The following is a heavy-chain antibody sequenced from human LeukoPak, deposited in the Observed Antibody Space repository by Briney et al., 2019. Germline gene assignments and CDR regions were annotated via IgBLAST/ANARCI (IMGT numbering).Heavy chain of an antibody. CDR1: GYTFTSYA. J-gene: IGHJ4*02. D-gene: IGHD3-22*01. CDR2: ISAYNGNT. CDR3: ARDDRHDSSGYYFQGESDY. Sequence: ASVKVSCKASGYTFTSYAMNWVRQAPGQGLEWMGWISAYNGNTNYAQKLQGRVTMTTDTSTSTAYMELRSLRSDDTAVYYCARDDRHDSSGYYFQGESDYWGQGTLVTVSS. V-gene: IGHV1-18*01.